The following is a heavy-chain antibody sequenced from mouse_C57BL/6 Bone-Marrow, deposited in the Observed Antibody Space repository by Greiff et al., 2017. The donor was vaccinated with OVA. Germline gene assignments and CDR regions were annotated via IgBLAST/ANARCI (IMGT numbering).Heavy chain of an antibody. V-gene: IGHV1-76*01. CDR2: IYPGSGNT. CDR3: ARRAGAMDY. CDR1: GYTFTDYY. Sequence: LQESGAELVRPGASVKLSCKASGYTFTDYYINWVKQRPGQGLEWIARIYPGSGNTYYNEKFKGKATLTAEKSSSTAYMQLSSLTSEDAAVYFCARRAGAMDYWGQGTSVTVSS. D-gene: IGHD3-3*01. J-gene: IGHJ4*01.